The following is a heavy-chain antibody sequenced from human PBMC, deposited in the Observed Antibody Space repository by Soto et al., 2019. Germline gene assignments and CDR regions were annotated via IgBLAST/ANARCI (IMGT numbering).Heavy chain of an antibody. Sequence: SVKVSCKASGGTFSSYAISWVRQAPGQGLEWMGGIIPIFGTANYAQKFQGRVTITADESTSTAYMELSSLRSEDTAVYYCARGGRRYSYSYVSRRVWFDPWGQGTLVTVSS. CDR3: ARGGRRYSYSYVSRRVWFDP. CDR1: GGTFSSYA. V-gene: IGHV1-69*13. J-gene: IGHJ5*02. D-gene: IGHD5-18*01. CDR2: IIPIFGTA.